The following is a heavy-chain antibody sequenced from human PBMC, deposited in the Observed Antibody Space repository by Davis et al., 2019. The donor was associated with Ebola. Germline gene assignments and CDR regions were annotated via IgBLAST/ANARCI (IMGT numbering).Heavy chain of an antibody. Sequence: SSVKVPCKASGGTFNSYAISWVRQAPGQGLEWLGGIIPIFGTANYAQKFQGRVTITADKSTSTAYMELSSLRSEDTAVYYCAREHEGGYGYYYYGMDVWGQGTTVTVSS. CDR3: AREHEGGYGYYYYGMDV. CDR2: IIPIFGTA. V-gene: IGHV1-69*06. CDR1: GGTFNSYA. D-gene: IGHD4-17*01. J-gene: IGHJ6*02.